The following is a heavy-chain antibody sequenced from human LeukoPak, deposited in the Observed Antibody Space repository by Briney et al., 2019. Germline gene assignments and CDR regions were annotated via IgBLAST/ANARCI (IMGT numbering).Heavy chain of an antibody. J-gene: IGHJ3*02. D-gene: IGHD3-9*01. CDR1: GGTFSSYA. V-gene: IGHV1-69*13. Sequence: ASVKVSCKASGGTFSSYAISWVRQAPGQGLEWMGGIIPIFGTANYAQEFQGRVTITADESTSTAYMELSSLRSEDTAVYYCARDSRYPTVAFDIWGQGTMVTVSS. CDR3: ARDSRYPTVAFDI. CDR2: IIPIFGTA.